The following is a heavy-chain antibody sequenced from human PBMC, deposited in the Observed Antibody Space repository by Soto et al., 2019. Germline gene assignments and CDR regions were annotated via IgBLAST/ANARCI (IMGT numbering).Heavy chain of an antibody. D-gene: IGHD2-15*01. Sequence: QVQLVQSGAEEKKPGASVKVSCKASGYTFTSYAIHWVRQAPGQRLEWMGWINAGNGNTKYSQKFQGRVTMTRDTSASIGYMELSTLRPDDTAVYYCARGTVVNHFDYWGQGSLVTVFS. J-gene: IGHJ4*02. CDR2: INAGNGNT. CDR1: GYTFTSYA. CDR3: ARGTVVNHFDY. V-gene: IGHV1-3*05.